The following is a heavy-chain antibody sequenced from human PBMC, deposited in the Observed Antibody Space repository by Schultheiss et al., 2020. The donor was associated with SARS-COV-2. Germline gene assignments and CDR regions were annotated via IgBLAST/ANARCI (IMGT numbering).Heavy chain of an antibody. Sequence: GGSLRLSCAASGFTFSSYAMSWVRQAPGKGLEWVAVISYDGSNKYYADSVKGRFTISRDNSKNTLYLQMNSLRAEDTAVYYCARDRDCSGGSCYSFSWFDPWGQGTLVTVSS. CDR3: ARDRDCSGGSCYSFSWFDP. D-gene: IGHD2-15*01. CDR2: ISYDGSNK. V-gene: IGHV3-30-3*01. CDR1: GFTFSSYA. J-gene: IGHJ5*02.